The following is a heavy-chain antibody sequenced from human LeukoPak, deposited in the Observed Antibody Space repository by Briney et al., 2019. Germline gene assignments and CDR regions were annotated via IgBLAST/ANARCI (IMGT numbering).Heavy chain of an antibody. Sequence: SVKVSCKASGGAFSSYAISWVRQAPGQGLEWMGRIIPILGIANYAQKFQGRVTITADKSTSTAYMELSSLRSEDTAVYYCARARYCSGGSCYVFDYWGQGTLVTVSS. CDR2: IIPILGIA. CDR1: GGAFSSYA. J-gene: IGHJ4*02. V-gene: IGHV1-69*04. D-gene: IGHD2-15*01. CDR3: ARARYCSGGSCYVFDY.